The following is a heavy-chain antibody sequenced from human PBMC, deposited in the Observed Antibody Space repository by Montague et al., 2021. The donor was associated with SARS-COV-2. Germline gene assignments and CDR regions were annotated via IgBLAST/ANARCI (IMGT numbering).Heavy chain of an antibody. Sequence: SLRLSCAASGFTFNSHAMTRVRQPPGKGLDWVSTISSRGYYTYFADSVKGRFTISRDNSNSTVFLQMNSLRVEDTAVYYCAKVWGYYDSSGYYYVWAFDHWGQGTLVTVSP. CDR2: ISSRGYYT. D-gene: IGHD3-22*01. J-gene: IGHJ4*02. V-gene: IGHV3-23*01. CDR3: AKVWGYYDSSGYYYVWAFDH. CDR1: GFTFNSHA.